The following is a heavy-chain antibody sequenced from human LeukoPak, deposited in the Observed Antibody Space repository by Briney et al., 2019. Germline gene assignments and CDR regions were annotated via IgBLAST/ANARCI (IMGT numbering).Heavy chain of an antibody. J-gene: IGHJ6*03. CDR1: GGSISSSNW. CDR2: IYHSGST. CDR3: ARGSSSWYNREPYYYYYYMDV. Sequence: SETLSLTCAVSGGSISSSNWWSWVRQPPGKGLEWIGEIYHSGSTNYNPSLKSRVTISVDKSKNQFSLKLSSVTAADTAVYYCARGSSSWYNREPYYYYYYMDVWGKGTTVTISS. D-gene: IGHD6-13*01. V-gene: IGHV4-4*02.